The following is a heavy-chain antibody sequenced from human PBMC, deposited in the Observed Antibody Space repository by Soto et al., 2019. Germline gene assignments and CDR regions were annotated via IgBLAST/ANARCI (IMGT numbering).Heavy chain of an antibody. V-gene: IGHV1-2*02. Sequence: ASVKVSCKASGYTFTVYYMHWVRQAPGQGLEWMGWINPKSGGTMYPQKFQGRVTMTWDTSISTAYMALTRLRSDDTAVYYCARDMAKGGGSAGFDYWGQGTLVTVSS. CDR3: ARDMAKGGGSAGFDY. CDR2: INPKSGGT. D-gene: IGHD1-26*01. J-gene: IGHJ4*02. CDR1: GYTFTVYY.